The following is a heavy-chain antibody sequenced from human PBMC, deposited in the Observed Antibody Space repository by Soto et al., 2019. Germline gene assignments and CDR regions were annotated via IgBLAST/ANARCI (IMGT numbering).Heavy chain of an antibody. J-gene: IGHJ4*02. D-gene: IGHD2-15*01. CDR1: GGTFSSYA. CDR2: LIPIFGTA. V-gene: IGHV1-69*01. CDR3: AREGELGYCSGGSCPFDS. Sequence: QVQLVQSGAEVKKPGSSVKVSCKASGGTFSSYAISWVRQAPGQGLEWMGGLIPIFGTANYAQKFQGRVTITADESTSTAYMEMSSLRSEDTAVYYCAREGELGYCSGGSCPFDSWGQGTLVTVSS.